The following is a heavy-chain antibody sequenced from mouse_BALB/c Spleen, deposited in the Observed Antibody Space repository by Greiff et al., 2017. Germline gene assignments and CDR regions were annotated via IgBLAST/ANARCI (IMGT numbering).Heavy chain of an antibody. V-gene: IGHV1-77*01. CDR2: IYPGSGNT. J-gene: IGHJ4*01. D-gene: IGHD1-1*01. CDR1: GYTFTDYY. CDR3: ARKGYGSSIYYAMDY. Sequence: VQLQESGAELARPGASVKLSCKASGYTFTDYYINWVKQRTGQGLEWIGEIYPGSGNTYYNEKFKGKATLTADKSSSTAYMQLSSLTSEDSAVYFCARKGYGSSIYYAMDYWGQGTSVTVSS.